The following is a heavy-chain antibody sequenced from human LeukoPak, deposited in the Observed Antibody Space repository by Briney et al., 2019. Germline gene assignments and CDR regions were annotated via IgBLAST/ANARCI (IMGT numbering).Heavy chain of an antibody. Sequence: PSETLSLTCAVYGGSFSGYYWSWIRQPPGKGLEWIGEMYLSGTTHSNPSVKSRVTISKDKSKNQFFLNLSSVTAADTAVYYCAGLVGRYSSGLYYYYFDYWGQGTLVTVSS. J-gene: IGHJ4*02. CDR1: GGSFSGYY. CDR3: AGLVGRYSSGLYYYYFDY. D-gene: IGHD3-22*01. CDR2: MYLSGTT. V-gene: IGHV4-34*01.